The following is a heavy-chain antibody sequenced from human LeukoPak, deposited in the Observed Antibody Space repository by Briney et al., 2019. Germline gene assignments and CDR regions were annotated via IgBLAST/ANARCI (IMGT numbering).Heavy chain of an antibody. Sequence: GASLKISCKGSGYSFTSYWIGWVRQMPGKGLELMGIIYPSDSDTRYSPSFQGHVTISADKSTSIAYLQWSSLKASDTAIYYCARCWGSVTDYWGQGTLVTVSS. D-gene: IGHD7-27*01. CDR2: IYPSDSDT. V-gene: IGHV5-51*01. J-gene: IGHJ4*02. CDR1: GYSFTSYW. CDR3: ARCWGSVTDY.